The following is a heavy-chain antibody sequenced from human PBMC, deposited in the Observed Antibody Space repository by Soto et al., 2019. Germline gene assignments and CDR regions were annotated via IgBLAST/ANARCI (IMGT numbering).Heavy chain of an antibody. CDR3: AHTLYRCSCKSCYTPPEC. J-gene: IGHJ4*02. D-gene: IGHD2-2*01. V-gene: IGHV2-5*02. Sequence: QITLKESGPTLVKPTQTLTLTCTFSGFSLSASGVGVGWIRQPPGKALEWLALIYWDDDKRYRPSLKSRLTITKDTSKSHVVLTMTNMGPEDTATYYCAHTLYRCSCKSCYTPPECWGQGTLVTVCS. CDR1: GFSLSASGVG. CDR2: IYWDDDK.